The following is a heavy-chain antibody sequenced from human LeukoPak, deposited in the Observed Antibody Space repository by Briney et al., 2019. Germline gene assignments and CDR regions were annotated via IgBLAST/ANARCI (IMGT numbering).Heavy chain of an antibody. CDR2: IYTSGST. CDR1: GGSISSYY. V-gene: IGHV4-4*09. D-gene: IGHD5-24*01. CDR3: ARLRMRWLQLQYFDY. Sequence: PSETLSLTCTVSGGSISSYYWSWIRQPPGKGLEWIGYIYTSGSTNYNPSLKSRVTISVDTSKNQFSLKLSSVTAAGTAVYYCARLRMRWLQLQYFDYWGQGTLVTVSS. J-gene: IGHJ4*02.